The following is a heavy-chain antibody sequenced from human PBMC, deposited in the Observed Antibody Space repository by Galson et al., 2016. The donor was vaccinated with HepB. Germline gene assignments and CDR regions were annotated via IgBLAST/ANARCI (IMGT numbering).Heavy chain of an antibody. CDR1: DGSITNNYW. CDR3: TRGTLGTAATMAFDY. Sequence: LSLTCAVSDGSITNNYWWSWVRQSPGKELEWIGEIYQTGTANYNPSFTRRATIPVDKSKNQFSLRLDSVTAADTAVYYCTRGTLGTAATMAFDYWGQGTLVSVSS. J-gene: IGHJ4*02. V-gene: IGHV4-4*02. CDR2: IYQTGTA. D-gene: IGHD4/OR15-4a*01.